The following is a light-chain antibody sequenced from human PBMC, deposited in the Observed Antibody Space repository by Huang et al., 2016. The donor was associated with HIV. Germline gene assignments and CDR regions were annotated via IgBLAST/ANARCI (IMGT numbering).Light chain of an antibody. CDR3: QQYGRSPLT. CDR2: GAS. Sequence: EIVLTQSPGTLSLSPGERATLSCRASQSVSNNYLAWYQQKPGQAPNLLIYGASSRATGIPDRCSGSGSGTDFTLTISRLEAEDFAVYFCQQYGRSPLTFGGGTKVEIK. J-gene: IGKJ4*01. V-gene: IGKV3-20*01. CDR1: QSVSNNY.